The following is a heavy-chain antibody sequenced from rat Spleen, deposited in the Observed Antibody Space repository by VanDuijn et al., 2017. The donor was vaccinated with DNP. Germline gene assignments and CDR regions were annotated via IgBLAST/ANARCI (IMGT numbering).Heavy chain of an antibody. CDR3: IRDGGGNWFAH. CDR1: GFSLTSYS. Sequence: QVQLKESGPGLVKPSETLSLTCTVSGFSLTSYSVSWIRQTSGKGPEWMGRIWYDGDTAYNSALTSRLTISRDTSENQVFLKMSSLQTGDTGTYYCIRDGGGNWFAHWGQGTVVTVSS. V-gene: IGHV2-63*01. CDR2: IWYDGDT. J-gene: IGHJ3*01.